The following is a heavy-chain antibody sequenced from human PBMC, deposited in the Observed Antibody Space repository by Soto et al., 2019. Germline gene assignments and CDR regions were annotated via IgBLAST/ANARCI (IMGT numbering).Heavy chain of an antibody. CDR2: ITRDSNHI. CDR1: GFTFTAYT. CDR3: ARPFIVGSTALGY. Sequence: GGSLRLSCAASGFTFTAYTINWVRQAPGKGLEWVASITRDSNHIYFADSVKGRFTLSRDNAKNSVYLQMNSLRAEDTAIYFCARPFIVGSTALGYWGQGTLVTVSS. J-gene: IGHJ4*02. V-gene: IGHV3-21*01. D-gene: IGHD1-26*01.